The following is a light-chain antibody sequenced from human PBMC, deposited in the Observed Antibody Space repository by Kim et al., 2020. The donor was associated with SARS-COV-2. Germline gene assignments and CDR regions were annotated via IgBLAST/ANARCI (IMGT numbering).Light chain of an antibody. CDR3: QQYNNWPLWT. CDR1: QSVSSN. J-gene: IGKJ1*01. V-gene: IGKV3-15*01. Sequence: EIVMTQSPATLSVSPGERATLSCRASQSVSSNLAWYQQKPGQAARLLIYGASTRATGIPARFSGSGSGTEFTLTISSLQSEDFAVYYCQQYNNWPLWTFGQGTKVDIK. CDR2: GAS.